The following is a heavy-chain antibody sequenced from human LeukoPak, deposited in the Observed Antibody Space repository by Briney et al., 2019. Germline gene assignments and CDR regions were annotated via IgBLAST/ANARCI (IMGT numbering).Heavy chain of an antibody. CDR2: INQDGSET. CDR3: VRGFDGYFGFDL. CDR1: GFTFSTYW. D-gene: IGHD5-24*01. Sequence: GGSLRVSCAASGFTFSTYWMSWVRLAPGKGLEWVANINQDGSETFYVDSVKGRFTISRDNGKNSMFVQMDSLRAEDTAVYYCVRGFDGYFGFDLWGQGTMVTVSS. V-gene: IGHV3-7*05. J-gene: IGHJ3*01.